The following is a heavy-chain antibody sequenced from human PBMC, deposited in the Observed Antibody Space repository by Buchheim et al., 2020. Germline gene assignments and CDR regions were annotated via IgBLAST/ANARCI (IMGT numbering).Heavy chain of an antibody. CDR1: GGSISSSSYY. CDR2: IYYRGST. J-gene: IGHJ4*02. V-gene: IGHV4-39*01. Sequence: QLQLQESGPGLVKPSETLSLTCTVSGGSISSSSYYWGWIRQPPGKGLEWIGSIYYRGSTYYNPSLKSRVTISVDPSKNQFSLKLSSVTAADTAVYYCARHADTAMATDFDYWGQGTL. D-gene: IGHD5-18*01. CDR3: ARHADTAMATDFDY.